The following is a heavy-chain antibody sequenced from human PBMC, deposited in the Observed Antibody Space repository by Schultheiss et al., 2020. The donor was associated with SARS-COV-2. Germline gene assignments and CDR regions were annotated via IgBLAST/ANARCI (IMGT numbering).Heavy chain of an antibody. J-gene: IGHJ4*02. CDR2: ITNNGGST. V-gene: IGHV3-64*02. CDR1: GFAFSGYA. CDR3: AKDRGGHYDSSGYYFSLNLDY. Sequence: GGSLRLSCVASGFAFSGYAMHWVRQAPGKGLEYVSAITNNGGSTYYADSVKGRFTISRDNSKNTLYLQMNSLRAEDTAVYYCAKDRGGHYDSSGYYFSLNLDYWGQGTLVTVSS. D-gene: IGHD3-22*01.